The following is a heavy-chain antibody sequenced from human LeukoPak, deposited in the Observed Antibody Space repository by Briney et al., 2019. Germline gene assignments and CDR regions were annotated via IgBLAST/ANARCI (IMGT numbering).Heavy chain of an antibody. D-gene: IGHD6-13*01. CDR1: GFTFSSYV. V-gene: IGHV3-23*01. CDR2: ISTSGGST. Sequence: GGSLRLSCAASGFTFSSYVMNWVRQAPGKGPEWVSTISTSGGSTFYADSVKGRSTISRDNSKNTLHLQMISLRAEDTAVYYCAKGRYSRSWYPDYWGQGTLVTVSS. J-gene: IGHJ4*02. CDR3: AKGRYSRSWYPDY.